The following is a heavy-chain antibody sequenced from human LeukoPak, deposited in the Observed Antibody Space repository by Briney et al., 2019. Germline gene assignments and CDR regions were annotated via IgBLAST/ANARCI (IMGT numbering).Heavy chain of an antibody. CDR1: GGSISSYY. J-gene: IGHJ3*02. CDR3: ARVRVVAITMIVVNAFDI. V-gene: IGHV4-59*01. Sequence: PSETLSLTCTVSGGSISSYYWSWIRQPPGKGLEWIGYIYYSGSTNYNPSLKSRVTISVDTSKNQFSLKLSSVTAADTAVCYCARVRVVAITMIVVNAFDIWGQGTMVTVSS. CDR2: IYYSGST. D-gene: IGHD3-22*01.